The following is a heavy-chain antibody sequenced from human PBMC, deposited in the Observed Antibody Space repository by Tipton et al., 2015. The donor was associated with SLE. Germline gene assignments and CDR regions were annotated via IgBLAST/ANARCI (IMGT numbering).Heavy chain of an antibody. J-gene: IGHJ4*02. CDR3: ARGVSGRY. D-gene: IGHD3-10*01. V-gene: IGHV3-7*03. CDR1: GFTFSSYS. Sequence: GSLRLSCAASGFTFSSYSMNWVRQAPGKGLEWVANIKQDGSERFYVDSVKGRFTISRDNAKNSLHLQMNSLRAEGTAVYYRARGVSGRYWGQGTLVTVSS. CDR2: IKQDGSER.